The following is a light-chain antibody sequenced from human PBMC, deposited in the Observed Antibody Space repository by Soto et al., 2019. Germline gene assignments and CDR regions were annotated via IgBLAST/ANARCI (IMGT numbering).Light chain of an antibody. V-gene: IGKV3-15*01. CDR1: HNIRNN. CDR3: QQYGDWPRT. Sequence: EMVLTQSPATLSLSPGERGTLSCTASHNIRNNLAWYQQRPGQPPRLLIYGASITAIGVPARFSRGGSGTEFFLTIRNLQSEDFAVYYFQQYGDWPRTFGQGTKV. CDR2: GAS. J-gene: IGKJ1*01.